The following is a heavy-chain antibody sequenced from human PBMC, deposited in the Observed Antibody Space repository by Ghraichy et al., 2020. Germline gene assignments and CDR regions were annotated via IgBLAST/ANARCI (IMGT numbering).Heavy chain of an antibody. CDR3: ASFPPVYAIRWSAHFHMDV. J-gene: IGHJ6*02. CDR2: IFHSGNT. Sequence: SETLSLTCVVSGGSISSDDWWSWVRQPPGKGLEWIGEIFHSGNTNYNPSLQSRVTISADKSKNQFSLKLTSLTAADSAVYYCASFPPVYAIRWSAHFHMDVWGQGTKVTVSS. CDR1: GGSISSDDW. D-gene: IGHD2-15*01. V-gene: IGHV4-4*02.